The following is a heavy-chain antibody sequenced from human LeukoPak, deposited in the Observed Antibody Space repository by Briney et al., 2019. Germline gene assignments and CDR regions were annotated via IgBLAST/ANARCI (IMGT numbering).Heavy chain of an antibody. CDR3: ARDPSPFYGDYGY. D-gene: IGHD4-17*01. CDR2: MYSGGGT. CDR1: GVTVSSSY. Sequence: GGSLRLSCAASGVTVSSSYMSWVRQAPGKGLEWVSIMYSGGGTDYADSVKGRSTISRDNSKNTLYLQMNSLRAEDTAVYYCARDPSPFYGDYGYWGQGTLVTVSS. V-gene: IGHV3-66*01. J-gene: IGHJ4*02.